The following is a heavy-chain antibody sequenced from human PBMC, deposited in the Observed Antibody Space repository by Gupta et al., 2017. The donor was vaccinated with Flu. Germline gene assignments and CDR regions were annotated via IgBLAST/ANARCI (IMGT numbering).Heavy chain of an antibody. J-gene: IGHJ5*02. CDR2: ISGSGGST. D-gene: IGHD1-26*01. V-gene: IGHV3-23*01. Sequence: EVQLLESGGGLVQPGGSLRLSCAASGFTFSSIAMSWVRQAQGKGLEWVSAISGSGGSTYYADSVKGRFTISRDNSKNTLYLQMNSLRAEDTAVYYCAKTSIGKWDRFNWFDPWGQGTLVTVSS. CDR1: GFTFSSIA. CDR3: AKTSIGKWDRFNWFDP.